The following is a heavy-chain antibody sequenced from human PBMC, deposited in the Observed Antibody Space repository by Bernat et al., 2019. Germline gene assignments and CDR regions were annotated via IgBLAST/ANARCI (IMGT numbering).Heavy chain of an antibody. D-gene: IGHD2-21*02. CDR1: GFTFDDYA. J-gene: IGHJ4*02. Sequence: EVQLVESGGGVVQPGGSLRLSCAASGFTFDDYAMHWVRQAPGKGLEWVSLISGDGGSTYYADSVKGRFTISRDNSKNSLYLKMNSLRTEDTALYYCAKDKARATAIEFDYWGQGTLVTVSS. CDR2: ISGDGGST. CDR3: AKDKARATAIEFDY. V-gene: IGHV3-43*02.